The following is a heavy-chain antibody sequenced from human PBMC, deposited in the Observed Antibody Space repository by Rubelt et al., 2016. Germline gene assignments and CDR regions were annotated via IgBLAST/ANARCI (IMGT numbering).Heavy chain of an antibody. CDR2: IIPVFGTA. V-gene: IGHV1-69*13. J-gene: IGHJ4*02. D-gene: IGHD6-6*01. Sequence: QVQLVQSGAEGKKPGSSVKVSCKASGGTFSSYAISWVRQAPGQGLEWMGGIIPVFGTANYAQKCHGRITMTADESTSTAYMGLSSLRSEDTAVYYCATTIAIRPYYFDYWGQGTLVTVSS. CDR3: ATTIAIRPYYFDY. CDR1: GGTFSSYA.